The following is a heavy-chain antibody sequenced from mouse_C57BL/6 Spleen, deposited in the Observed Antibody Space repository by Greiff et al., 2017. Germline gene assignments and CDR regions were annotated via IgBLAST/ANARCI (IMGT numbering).Heavy chain of an antibody. Sequence: EVQLVESGEGLVKPGGSLKLSCAASGFTFSSYAMSWVRQTPEKRLAWVAYISSGGDYIYYADTVKGRFTISRDNARNTLYLQMSSLKSVDTAMYYCTRDWYWYFDVWGTGTTVTVSS. V-gene: IGHV5-9-1*02. CDR3: TRDWYWYFDV. CDR2: ISSGGDYI. CDR1: GFTFSSYA. J-gene: IGHJ1*03.